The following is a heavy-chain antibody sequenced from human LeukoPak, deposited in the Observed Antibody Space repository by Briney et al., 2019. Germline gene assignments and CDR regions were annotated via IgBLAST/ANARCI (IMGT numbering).Heavy chain of an antibody. V-gene: IGHV1-2*02. CDR1: GYTFTGYY. Sequence: ASVKVSCKASGYTFTGYYMHWVRQAPGQGLEWVGWISPNSGGTKSVQKFQGRVTMTRDTSITTVCMELSGLSFDDTAVYYCARGGGSYSVDYWGQGTLVIVSS. J-gene: IGHJ4*02. CDR3: ARGGGSYSVDY. D-gene: IGHD1-26*01. CDR2: ISPNSGGT.